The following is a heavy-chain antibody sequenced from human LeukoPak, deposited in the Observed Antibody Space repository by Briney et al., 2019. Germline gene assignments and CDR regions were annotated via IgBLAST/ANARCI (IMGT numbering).Heavy chain of an antibody. V-gene: IGHV3-7*01. CDR3: ARDGILTGFFPH. CDR2: IKQDGSEK. J-gene: IGHJ4*02. D-gene: IGHD3-9*01. CDR1: GFTFSSYL. Sequence: GGSLRLSCAASGFTFSSYLMSWVRQAPGKGLEWVANIKQDGSEKYYVDSVKGRFTISRDNAKNSLYLQMNSLRAEDTAVYYCARDGILTGFFPHWGQGTLVTVSS.